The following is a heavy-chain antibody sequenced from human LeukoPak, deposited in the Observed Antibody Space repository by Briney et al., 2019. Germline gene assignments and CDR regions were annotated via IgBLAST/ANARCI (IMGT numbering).Heavy chain of an antibody. D-gene: IGHD3-10*01. V-gene: IGHV4-34*01. J-gene: IGHJ4*02. Sequence: SETLSLTCAVYGGSFSGYYWSWIRQPPGKGLEWIGEINHSGSTNYNPSLKSRVTMSVDTSKNQFSLKLSSVTAADTAVYYCARDLGEWGQGTLVTVSS. CDR3: ARDLGE. CDR1: GGSFSGYY. CDR2: INHSGST.